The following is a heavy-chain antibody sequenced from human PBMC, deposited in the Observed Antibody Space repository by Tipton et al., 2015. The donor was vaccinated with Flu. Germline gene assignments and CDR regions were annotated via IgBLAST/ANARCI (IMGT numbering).Heavy chain of an antibody. D-gene: IGHD3-22*01. Sequence: LRLSRTVSGGSIRSSSYYWGWIRQPPGKGPEWIGSMLYGGSTYYNPSLESRVTISLDTSKNQFSLKLSSVTAADTAVYYCARDDSGFNDYWGPGTLVTVSS. CDR1: GGSIRSSSYY. J-gene: IGHJ4*02. CDR2: MLYGGST. V-gene: IGHV4-39*07. CDR3: ARDDSGFNDY.